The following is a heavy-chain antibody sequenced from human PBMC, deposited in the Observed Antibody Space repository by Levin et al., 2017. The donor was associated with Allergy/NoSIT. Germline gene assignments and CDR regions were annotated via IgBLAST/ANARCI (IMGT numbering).Heavy chain of an antibody. CDR3: AKEAGYTSSFDY. CDR2: ISGSGGET. V-gene: IGHV3-23*01. Sequence: PGGSLRLSCEASGFTFSNYALGWVRQAPGKGPEWVSTISGSGGETYYADSVKGRFTMSRDNSKDTLYLQINSLRVEDTAVYYCAKEAGYTSSFDYWGQGTLVTVSS. CDR1: GFTFSNYA. D-gene: IGHD5-12*01. J-gene: IGHJ4*02.